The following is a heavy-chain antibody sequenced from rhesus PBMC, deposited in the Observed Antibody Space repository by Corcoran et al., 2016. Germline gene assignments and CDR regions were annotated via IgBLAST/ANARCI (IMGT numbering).Heavy chain of an antibody. J-gene: IGHJ4*01. Sequence: QLQLQESGPGLVKPSETLSLTCAVSGGSISSNYWSWIRQPPGKGLEWIGYIYGSGGGTNYNPSLKSRVTISTDTSKNQFSLKLSSVTAADAALYYCARHSTATFDYWGQGVLVTVSS. CDR3: ARHSTATFDY. D-gene: IGHD2-27*01. V-gene: IGHV4-173*01. CDR2: IYGSGGGT. CDR1: GGSISSNY.